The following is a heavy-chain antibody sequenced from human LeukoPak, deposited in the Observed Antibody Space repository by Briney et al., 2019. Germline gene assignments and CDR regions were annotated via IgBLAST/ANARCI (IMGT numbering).Heavy chain of an antibody. Sequence: ASVKVSYKASGDTFSSYAISCVRQAPGQGLEWMGWINPNSGGTNYAQKVQGRVTMTRDTSISTAYMELSRLRSDDTAVYYCARSPWDSGYGDWGQGTLVTVSS. CDR3: ARSPWDSGYGD. CDR1: GDTFSSYA. CDR2: INPNSGGT. J-gene: IGHJ4*02. V-gene: IGHV1-2*02. D-gene: IGHD5-12*01.